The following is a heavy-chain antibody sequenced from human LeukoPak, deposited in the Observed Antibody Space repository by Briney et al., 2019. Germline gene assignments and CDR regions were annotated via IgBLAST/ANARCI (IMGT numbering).Heavy chain of an antibody. V-gene: IGHV3-23*01. J-gene: IGHJ4*02. CDR3: AKDPRGPRARIVVVPAATGDR. CDR1: GFTFSSYA. CDR2: ISGSGGST. D-gene: IGHD2-2*01. Sequence: GGSLRLSCAAPGFTFSSYAMSWVRQAPGKGLEWVSAISGSGGSTYYADSVKGRFTISRDNSKNTLYLQMNSLRAEDTAVYYCAKDPRGPRARIVVVPAATGDRWGQGTLVTVSS.